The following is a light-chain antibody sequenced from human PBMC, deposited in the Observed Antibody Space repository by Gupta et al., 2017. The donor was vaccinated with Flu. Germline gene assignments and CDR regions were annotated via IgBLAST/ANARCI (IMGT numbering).Light chain of an antibody. J-gene: IGKJ3*01. V-gene: IGKV1-39*01. CDR2: AAS. CDR1: QSISSY. Sequence: DIQMTQSPSSLSASVGDRVTITCRASQSISSYLNWYQQKPGKAPKLLIYAASILQSGVPSRFSGSGSGTDFTLTISRLQPEDFATYYCQQSYGTPFTFGPGTKVDIK. CDR3: QQSYGTPFT.